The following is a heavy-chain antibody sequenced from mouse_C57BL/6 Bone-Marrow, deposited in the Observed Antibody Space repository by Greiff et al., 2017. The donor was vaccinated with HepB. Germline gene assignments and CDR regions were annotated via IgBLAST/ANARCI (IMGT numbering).Heavy chain of an antibody. CDR2: INPGSGGT. Sequence: QVQLKQSGAELVRPGTSVKVSCKASGYAFTNYLIEWVKQRPGQGLEWIGVINPGSGGTNYNEKFKGKATLTADKSSSTAYMQLSSLTSEDSAVYFCARNPLPGFDVWGTGTTVTVSS. CDR1: GYAFTNYL. J-gene: IGHJ1*03. V-gene: IGHV1-54*01. CDR3: ARNPLPGFDV.